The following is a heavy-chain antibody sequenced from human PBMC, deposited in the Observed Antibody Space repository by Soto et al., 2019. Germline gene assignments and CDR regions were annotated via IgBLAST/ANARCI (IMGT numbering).Heavy chain of an antibody. V-gene: IGHV4-31*03. CDR2: IYYSGST. Sequence: QVQLQESGPGLVKPSQTLSLTCTVSGGSIGSGGYYWSWIRQHPGKGLEWIGYIYYSGSTYYNPSLKSRVTISVDTSKNQFSLKLSSVTAADTAVYYCARGVTYYYGSGSENWFDPWGQGTLVTVSS. D-gene: IGHD3-10*01. CDR3: ARGVTYYYGSGSENWFDP. CDR1: GGSIGSGGYY. J-gene: IGHJ5*02.